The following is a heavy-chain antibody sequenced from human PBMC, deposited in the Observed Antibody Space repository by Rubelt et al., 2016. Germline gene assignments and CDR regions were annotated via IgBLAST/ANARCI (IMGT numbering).Heavy chain of an antibody. V-gene: IGHV3-23*01. J-gene: IGHJ4*02. CDR3: AKGYYFDY. Sequence: VRQAPGKGLEWVSSITYTGGTTNYAESVKGRFTISRDNSKNTLYLQMNSLSADDTAVYYCAKGYYFDYWGQGTLVTASS. CDR2: ITYTGGTT.